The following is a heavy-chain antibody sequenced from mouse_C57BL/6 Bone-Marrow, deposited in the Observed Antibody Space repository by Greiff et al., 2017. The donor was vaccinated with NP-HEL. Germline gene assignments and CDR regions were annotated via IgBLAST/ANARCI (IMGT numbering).Heavy chain of an antibody. V-gene: IGHV1-85*01. CDR2: ISPRDGST. Sequence: VQLVESGPELVKPGASVKLSCKASGYTFKSYDINWVKQRPGQGLEWSGWISPRDGSTKYNEKFKGKATLTVDTSSSTAYMELHSLTSEDSAVYFCARSWKLPLDYWGQGTTLTVSS. CDR1: GYTFKSYD. CDR3: ARSWKLPLDY. D-gene: IGHD2-1*01. J-gene: IGHJ2*01.